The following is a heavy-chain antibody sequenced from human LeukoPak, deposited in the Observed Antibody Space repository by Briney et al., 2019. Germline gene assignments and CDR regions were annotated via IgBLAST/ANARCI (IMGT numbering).Heavy chain of an antibody. Sequence: TGGSLRLSCAASGFTFSDYGMHWVRQAPDKGLEWVSGINWNGGSTGYADSVKGRFTISRDNAKNSLYLQMNSLRAEDTALYYCARGWWLPVDYWGQGTLVTVSS. CDR2: INWNGGST. CDR3: ARGWWLPVDY. D-gene: IGHD5-12*01. J-gene: IGHJ4*02. CDR1: GFTFSDYG. V-gene: IGHV3-20*04.